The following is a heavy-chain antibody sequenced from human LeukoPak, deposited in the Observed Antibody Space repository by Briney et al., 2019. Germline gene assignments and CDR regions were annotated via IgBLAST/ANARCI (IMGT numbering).Heavy chain of an antibody. CDR1: GFTFSDYY. CDR2: ISSSGSTI. Sequence: GGSLRLSCAVSGFTFSDYYMSWIRQAPGKGLEWVSYISSSGSTIYYADSVKGRFTIPRDNAKNSLYLQMNSLRAEDTAVYYCARGLGSSWLNYGMDVWGQGTTVTVSS. D-gene: IGHD6-13*01. CDR3: ARGLGSSWLNYGMDV. J-gene: IGHJ6*02. V-gene: IGHV3-11*01.